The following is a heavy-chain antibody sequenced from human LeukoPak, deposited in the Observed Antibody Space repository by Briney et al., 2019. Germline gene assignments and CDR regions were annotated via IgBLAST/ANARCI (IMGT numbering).Heavy chain of an antibody. CDR3: ARDSDHYDILTGYYYYGMDV. V-gene: IGHV3-74*01. CDR1: GFTFSSYW. Sequence: AGGSLRLSCEASGFTFSSYWMHWVRQAPGRGLVWVSRINSDGSSTSYADSVKGRFTISRDNAKNTLYLQMNSLRAEDTAVYYCARDSDHYDILTGYYYYGMDVWGQGTTVTVSS. J-gene: IGHJ6*02. D-gene: IGHD3-9*01. CDR2: INSDGSST.